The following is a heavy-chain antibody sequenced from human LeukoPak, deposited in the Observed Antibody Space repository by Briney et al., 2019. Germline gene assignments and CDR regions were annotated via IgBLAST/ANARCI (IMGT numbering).Heavy chain of an antibody. CDR3: ARIMVRGVWYY. J-gene: IGHJ4*02. CDR2: IYTSGST. Sequence: PSETLSLTCTVSGGSISSGSYYWSWIRQPAGKGLEWIGRIYTSGSTNYNPSLKSRVTISVDTYKNKFSLNLSSVTAADPAVYYCARIMVRGVWYYWGQGTLVTVSS. V-gene: IGHV4-61*02. D-gene: IGHD3-10*01. CDR1: GGSISSGSYY.